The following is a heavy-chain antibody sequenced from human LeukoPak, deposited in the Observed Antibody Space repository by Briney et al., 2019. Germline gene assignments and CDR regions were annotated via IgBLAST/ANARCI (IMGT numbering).Heavy chain of an antibody. J-gene: IGHJ4*02. CDR1: GGSISSGGYY. CDR3: ARETYYYDSSGYYYAFDY. D-gene: IGHD3-22*01. V-gene: IGHV4-31*03. Sequence: TASETLSLTCTVSGGSISSGGYYWSWIRQHPGKGLEWIGYIYYSGSTYYNPSLKSRVTISVDTSKNQFPLKLSSVTAADTAVYYCARETYYYDSSGYYYAFDYWGQGTLVTVSS. CDR2: IYYSGST.